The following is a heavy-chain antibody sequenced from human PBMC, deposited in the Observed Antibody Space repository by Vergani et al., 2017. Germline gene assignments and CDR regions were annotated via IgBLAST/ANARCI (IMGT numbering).Heavy chain of an antibody. CDR2: IIPILGIA. J-gene: IGHJ4*02. D-gene: IGHD1-20*01. V-gene: IGHV1-69*04. CDR1: GGTFSSYA. CDR3: ARDCRGVTGAEYYFDC. Sequence: QVQLVQSGAEVKKPGSSVKVSCKASGGTFSSYAISWVRQAPGQGLEWMGRIIPILGIANYAQKFQGRVTITADKSTSTAYMELSSLRSEDTAVYYCARDCRGVTGAEYYFDCWGEGTLVTVSS.